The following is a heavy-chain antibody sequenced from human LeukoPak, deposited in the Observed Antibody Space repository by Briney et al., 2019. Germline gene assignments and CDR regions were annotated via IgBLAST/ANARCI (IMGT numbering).Heavy chain of an antibody. J-gene: IGHJ4*02. CDR3: AKDAAGPEY. V-gene: IGHV3-23*01. CDR2: ISAGGGST. CDR1: GLTFSDYS. D-gene: IGHD6-13*01. Sequence: GGSLRLSCVASGLTFSDYSMTWVRQAPGKGLFWVSGISAGGGSTYYADSVKGRFTISRDNSRNTLYLQMSSLRAEDTAVYYCAKDAAGPEYWGQGTLVTVSP.